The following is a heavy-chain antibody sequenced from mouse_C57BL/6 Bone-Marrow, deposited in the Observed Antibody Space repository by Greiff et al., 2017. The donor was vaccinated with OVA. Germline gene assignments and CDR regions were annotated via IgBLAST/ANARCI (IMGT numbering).Heavy chain of an antibody. CDR1: GFSFTSYG. CDR3: AREGLRTY. V-gene: IGHV2-2*01. CDR2: IWSGGSP. D-gene: IGHD2-4*01. Sequence: QVQLKESGPGLVQPSQSLSITCTVSGFSFTSYGLHWVRQSPGKGLEWLGVIWSGGSPDYNAAFISRLSISKDNSKSQVYFKMNRLQADDTAIYYCAREGLRTYWGQGTLVTVSA. J-gene: IGHJ3*01.